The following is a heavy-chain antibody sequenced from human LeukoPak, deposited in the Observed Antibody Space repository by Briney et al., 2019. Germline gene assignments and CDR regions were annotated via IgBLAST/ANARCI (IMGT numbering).Heavy chain of an antibody. CDR1: GFTFRNYW. Sequence: GGSLRLSCTASGFTFRNYWMHWVRQAPGKGLVWVSRIHDDGSDTKYADSVKGRFAISRDNAKNTLFLQVNSLRVEDTAVYFCAREREGMGKWFFDIWGRGTLVTVSS. D-gene: IGHD7-27*01. CDR2: IHDDGSDT. J-gene: IGHJ2*01. V-gene: IGHV3-74*03. CDR3: AREREGMGKWFFDI.